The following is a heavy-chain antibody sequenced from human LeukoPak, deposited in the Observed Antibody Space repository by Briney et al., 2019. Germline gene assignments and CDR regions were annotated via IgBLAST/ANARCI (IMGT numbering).Heavy chain of an antibody. CDR1: GFTVSSNY. V-gene: IGHV3-66*02. Sequence: GGSLRLSCAASGFTVSSNYMSWVRQAPGKGLEWVSVIYSGGSTYYADSVKGRFTISRDNSKNTLYPQMNSLRAEDTAVYYCARGRGMVQGVFDYWGQGTLVTVSS. D-gene: IGHD3-10*01. CDR2: IYSGGST. CDR3: ARGRGMVQGVFDY. J-gene: IGHJ4*02.